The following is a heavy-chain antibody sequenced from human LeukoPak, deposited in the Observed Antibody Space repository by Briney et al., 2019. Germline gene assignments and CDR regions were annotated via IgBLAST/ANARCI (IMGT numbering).Heavy chain of an antibody. Sequence: PGGSLRLSCAASGFTFSSYEMNWVRQAPGKGLEWVSYISSSGSTIYYADSVKGRFTISRDNAKNSLYLQMNSLRAEDTAVYYCARSRDGYNYNKYFDYWGQGTLVTVPS. J-gene: IGHJ4*02. D-gene: IGHD5-24*01. CDR1: GFTFSSYE. CDR2: ISSSGSTI. CDR3: ARSRDGYNYNKYFDY. V-gene: IGHV3-48*03.